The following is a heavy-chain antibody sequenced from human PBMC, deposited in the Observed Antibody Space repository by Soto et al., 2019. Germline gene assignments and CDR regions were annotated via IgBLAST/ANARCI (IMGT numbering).Heavy chain of an antibody. Sequence: QVQLVQSGAEVKKPGSSVKVSCTAPGGTFSSYAISWVRQAPGQGLEWTGGIIPIFGTAKYAQKFQGRVTITADESTSTGYMELSSLRSEDTAVYYCARSQGGSSSLDIYYYYYYGMDVWGQGTTVTVSS. D-gene: IGHD2-15*01. CDR1: GGTFSSYA. CDR2: IIPIFGTA. CDR3: ARSQGGSSSLDIYYYYYYGMDV. V-gene: IGHV1-69*01. J-gene: IGHJ6*02.